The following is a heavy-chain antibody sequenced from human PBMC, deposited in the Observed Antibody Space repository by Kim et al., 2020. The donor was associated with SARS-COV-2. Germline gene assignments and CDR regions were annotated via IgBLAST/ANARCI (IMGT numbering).Heavy chain of an antibody. J-gene: IGHJ6*01. CDR3: AKDIASAATDYYYGLDV. D-gene: IGHD6-13*01. Sequence: GGSLRLSCEASGFTFSSYAMNWVRQAPGKGLEWVAIIWYDERNKYYADSVRGRFTISRDNAKNTVYLQMNSLRPEDTALYYCAKDIASAATDYYYGLDVWGQGTTDTVSS. CDR2: IWYDERNK. CDR1: GFTFSSYA. V-gene: IGHV3-33*06.